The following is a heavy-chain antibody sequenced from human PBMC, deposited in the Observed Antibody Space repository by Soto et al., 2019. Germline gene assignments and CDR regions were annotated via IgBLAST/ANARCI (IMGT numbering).Heavy chain of an antibody. J-gene: IGHJ4*02. CDR3: ARAHYGDYDGSYFDY. CDR1: GFTVSSNY. CDR2: IYSGGST. V-gene: IGHV3-53*05. D-gene: IGHD4-17*01. Sequence: GSLRLSCAASGFTVSSNYMSWVRQAPGKGLEWVSVIYSGGSTYYADSVKGRFTISRDNSKNTLYLQMNSLRAEDTAVYYCARAHYGDYDGSYFDYWGQGTLVTVSS.